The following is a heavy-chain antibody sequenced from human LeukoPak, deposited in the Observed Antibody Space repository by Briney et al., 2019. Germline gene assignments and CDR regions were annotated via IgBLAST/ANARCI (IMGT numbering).Heavy chain of an antibody. D-gene: IGHD3-22*01. V-gene: IGHV4-61*02. Sequence: SQTLSLTCTVSTGSISSGDYYWSWIRQPAGKGLEWIGRIYSPGTNYNYNPSLKSRVTISIDTSKNQFSLKLTSVTAADTAVYYCARGIGTSYDSSRDAFDMWGQGTMVTVSS. CDR3: ARGIGTSYDSSRDAFDM. J-gene: IGHJ3*02. CDR1: TGSISSGDYY. CDR2: IYSPGTN.